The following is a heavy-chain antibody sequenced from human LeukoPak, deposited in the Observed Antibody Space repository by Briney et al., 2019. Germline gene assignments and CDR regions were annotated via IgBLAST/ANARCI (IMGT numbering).Heavy chain of an antibody. CDR3: ARGTLGYCSSTGCYAEIFDY. Sequence: ASETLSLTCTVSGGSISSYYWSWIRQPPGKGLEWIGYIYYSGSTNYNPSLKSRVTISVDTSKNQFSLKLSSVTAADTAVYYCARGTLGYCSSTGCYAEIFDYWGQGTLVTVSS. J-gene: IGHJ4*02. CDR1: GGSISSYY. V-gene: IGHV4-59*12. D-gene: IGHD2-2*01. CDR2: IYYSGST.